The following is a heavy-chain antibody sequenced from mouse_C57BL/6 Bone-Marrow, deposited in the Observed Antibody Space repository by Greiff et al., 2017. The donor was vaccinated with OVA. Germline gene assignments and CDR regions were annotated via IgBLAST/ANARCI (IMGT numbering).Heavy chain of an antibody. CDR1: GFTFTSYW. CDR3: ARSDYGNFLFDY. CDR2: INPSSGYT. Sequence: QVQLQQSGAELAKPGASVQLSCTSSGFTFTSYWLHLVKHRPGPGLSWIGYINPSSGYTKYNQKFKDKATLTADKSSSTAYMQLSSLTYEDSAVYYCARSDYGNFLFDYWGQGTTLTVSS. V-gene: IGHV1-7*01. J-gene: IGHJ2*01. D-gene: IGHD2-1*01.